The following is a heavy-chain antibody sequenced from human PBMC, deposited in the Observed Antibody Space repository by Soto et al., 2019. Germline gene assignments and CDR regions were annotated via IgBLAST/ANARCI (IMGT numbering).Heavy chain of an antibody. J-gene: IGHJ4*02. CDR1: GHSIGSSNYY. Sequence: PSETLSLTCTVSGHSIGSSNYYWGWIRQPPGKGLEWIGSIYYSGSTYYNPSLKSRVTISVDTSKNQFSLKLSSVTAADTAVYYCARHRSDYDILTGDFDYWGQGTLVTVSS. V-gene: IGHV4-39*01. D-gene: IGHD3-9*01. CDR2: IYYSGST. CDR3: ARHRSDYDILTGDFDY.